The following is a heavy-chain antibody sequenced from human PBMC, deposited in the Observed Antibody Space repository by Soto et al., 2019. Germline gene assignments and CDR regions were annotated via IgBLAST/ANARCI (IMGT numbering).Heavy chain of an antibody. V-gene: IGHV1-69*08. CDR3: AGDSGYSNYAFDF. Sequence: QVQLVQSGAEVKKPGSSVKVSCEASGGSVSSYTLSWVRQAPGQGLEWMGRIIPILGRANYAQKFQDRVTITADKSTSTAYIELSSLRSEDTAVYFCAGDSGYSNYAFDFWGQGTLITVSS. CDR2: IIPILGRA. D-gene: IGHD4-4*01. CDR1: GGSVSSYT. J-gene: IGHJ4*02.